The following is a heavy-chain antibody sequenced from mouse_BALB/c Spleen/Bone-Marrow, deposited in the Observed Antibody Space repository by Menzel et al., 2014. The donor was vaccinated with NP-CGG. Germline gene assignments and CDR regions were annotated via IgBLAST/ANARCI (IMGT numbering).Heavy chain of an antibody. CDR3: ARASVVPYYFDF. V-gene: IGHV1-9*01. CDR1: GYTFSNYW. CDR2: ILPGSGTA. Sequence: QGQLQQSGAELMKTGASGKISCKATGYTFSNYWIDWVKQRPGHGPEWIGEILPGSGTANYNEKFKGKATFTADTSSNTAYMQLSSLTSEDSALYYCARASVVPYYFDFWGQGTTLTVSS. D-gene: IGHD1-1*01. J-gene: IGHJ2*01.